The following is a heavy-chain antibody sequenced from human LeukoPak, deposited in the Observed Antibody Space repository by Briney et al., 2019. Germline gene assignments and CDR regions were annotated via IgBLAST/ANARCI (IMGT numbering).Heavy chain of an antibody. CDR2: ISGNGGNT. V-gene: IGHV3-23*01. CDR3: AKDQSSGWYGYSDY. D-gene: IGHD6-19*01. J-gene: IGHJ4*02. Sequence: GGSLRLSCAASGFTFSSYAMSWVRQAPGKGLEWVSAISGNGGNTYYADPVKGRFTISRDNSKNTLYLQMNSLRAEDTAVYYCAKDQSSGWYGYSDYWGQGTLVTVSS. CDR1: GFTFSSYA.